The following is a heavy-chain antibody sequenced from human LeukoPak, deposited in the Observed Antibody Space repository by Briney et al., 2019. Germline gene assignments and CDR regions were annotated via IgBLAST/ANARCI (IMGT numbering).Heavy chain of an antibody. J-gene: IGHJ4*02. CDR1: GYSIRSGSY. D-gene: IGHD4-17*01. CDR3: AKFGAYGDYARHDY. CDR2: MFHSGDT. Sequence: SETLSLTCDVSGYSIRSGSYWGWVRQPPGKGLEWIGCMFHSGDTYHNPSLKSRVTISADTSKNQFSLKLTSVTAADTAVYYCAKFGAYGDYARHDYWGQGTLVTVSS. V-gene: IGHV4-38-2*01.